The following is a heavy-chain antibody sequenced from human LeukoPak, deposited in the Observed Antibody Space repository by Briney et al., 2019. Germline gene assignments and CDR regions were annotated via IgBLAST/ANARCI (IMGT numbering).Heavy chain of an antibody. CDR3: AKDKPAYDSSDYYKPYFDY. V-gene: IGHV3-30*02. J-gene: IGHJ4*02. Sequence: PGGSLRLSCAASGFTFSSYGVHWVRQAPGKGLEWVAFIRYDGSNKYYADSVKGRSTISRDNSKNTLYLQMNSLRAEDTAVYYCAKDKPAYDSSDYYKPYFDYWGQGTLVTVSS. CDR2: IRYDGSNK. D-gene: IGHD3-22*01. CDR1: GFTFSSYG.